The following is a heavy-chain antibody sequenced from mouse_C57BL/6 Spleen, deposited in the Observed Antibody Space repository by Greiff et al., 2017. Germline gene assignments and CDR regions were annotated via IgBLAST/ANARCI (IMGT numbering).Heavy chain of an antibody. CDR2: INPSSGYT. Sequence: VQLQQSGAELARPGASVKMSCKASGYTFTSYTMHWVKQRPGQGLEWIGYINPSSGYTKYNQKFKDKATLTADKSSSTAYMQLSSLTSEDSAVYYCARRGDVDYAMDYWGQGTSVTVSS. D-gene: IGHD3-3*01. J-gene: IGHJ4*01. CDR1: GYTFTSYT. CDR3: ARRGDVDYAMDY. V-gene: IGHV1-4*01.